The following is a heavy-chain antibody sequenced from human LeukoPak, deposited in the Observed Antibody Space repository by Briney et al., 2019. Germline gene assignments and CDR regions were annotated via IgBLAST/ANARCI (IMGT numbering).Heavy chain of an antibody. Sequence: TSSETLSLTCAVNGGSFSGYFWSWIRQPPGKGLEWIGEINHSGSTYYNASLKSRITISVDTSKRQFSLRMNSVTAADTAVYFCAGYYSSIYGMDVWGQGTSVTVSS. CDR3: AGYYSSIYGMDV. V-gene: IGHV4-34*01. D-gene: IGHD3-3*01. J-gene: IGHJ6*02. CDR1: GGSFSGYF. CDR2: INHSGST.